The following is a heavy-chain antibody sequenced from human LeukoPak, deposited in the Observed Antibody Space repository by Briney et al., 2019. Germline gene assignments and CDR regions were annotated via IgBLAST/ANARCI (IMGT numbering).Heavy chain of an antibody. Sequence: SETLSLTCTVSGGSISSSSYYWSWIRQPPGKGLEWIGYIYYSGSTNYNPSLKSRVTISVDTSKNQFPLKLSSVTAADTAVYYCATTTIRLGYWGQGTLVTVSS. CDR3: ATTTIRLGY. CDR2: IYYSGST. CDR1: GGSISSSSYY. V-gene: IGHV4-61*01. D-gene: IGHD1-26*01. J-gene: IGHJ4*02.